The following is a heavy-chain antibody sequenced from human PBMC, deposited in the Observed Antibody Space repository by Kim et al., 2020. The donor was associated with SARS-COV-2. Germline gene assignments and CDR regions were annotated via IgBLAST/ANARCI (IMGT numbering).Heavy chain of an antibody. Sequence: GGSLRLSCAASGFTFDDYTMHWVRQVPGKGLEWVSLISWDGGRTYYADSVKGRITISRDNSKNSLYLKMNSLRPDDTALYYCAKARVMTVVVTPPDYWGQGTLVTVSS. V-gene: IGHV3-43*01. J-gene: IGHJ4*02. CDR3: AKARVMTVVVTPPDY. D-gene: IGHD3-22*01. CDR2: ISWDGGRT. CDR1: GFTFDDYT.